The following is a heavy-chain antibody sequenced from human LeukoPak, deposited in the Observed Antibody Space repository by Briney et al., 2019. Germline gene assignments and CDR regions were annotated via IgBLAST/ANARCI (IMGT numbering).Heavy chain of an antibody. CDR2: IATDGSGT. J-gene: IGHJ3*02. V-gene: IGHV3-74*01. Sequence: PGGSLRLSCAASGFTFSNNWMHWVRQVPGKGLVWVSRIATDGSGTTYADYVKGRFTISRDNAENTLYLQMNSLRAEDTAVYYCARDKYGGNSNAFDIWGQGTLVTVSS. D-gene: IGHD4-23*01. CDR1: GFTFSNNW. CDR3: ARDKYGGNSNAFDI.